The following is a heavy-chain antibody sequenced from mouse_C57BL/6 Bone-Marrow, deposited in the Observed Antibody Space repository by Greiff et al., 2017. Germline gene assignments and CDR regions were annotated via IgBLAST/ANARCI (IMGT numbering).Heavy chain of an antibody. CDR3: TVITTVVATDYAMDY. V-gene: IGHV14-4*01. CDR1: GFNIKDDY. CDR2: IDPENGDT. D-gene: IGHD1-1*01. J-gene: IGHJ4*01. Sequence: VQLQQSGAELVRPGASVKLSCTASGFNIKDDYMHWVKQRPEQGLEWIGWIDPENGDTESASKFQGKATITADTSSNTAYLQLSSLTSEDTAVXYGTVITTVVATDYAMDYWGQGTSVTVSS.